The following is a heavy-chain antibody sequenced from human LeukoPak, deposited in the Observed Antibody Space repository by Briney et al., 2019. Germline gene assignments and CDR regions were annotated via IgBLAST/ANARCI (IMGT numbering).Heavy chain of an antibody. CDR3: ARDSRITIFGVVIRPRNWFDP. V-gene: IGHV3-74*01. CDR1: GFTLSSYW. J-gene: IGHJ5*02. Sequence: GRSMSLPCAASGFTLSSYWMHWVRQARAKGLVWVSRINSDGRSTSYADSVEGRLTISRDNAKNTLYPQMNSLRAEDTAVYYCARDSRITIFGVVIRPRNWFDPWGQGTLVTVS. CDR2: INSDGRST. D-gene: IGHD3-3*01.